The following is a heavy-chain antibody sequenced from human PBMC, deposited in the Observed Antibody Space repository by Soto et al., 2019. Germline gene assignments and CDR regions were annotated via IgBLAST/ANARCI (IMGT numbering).Heavy chain of an antibody. CDR3: ARYGPFKLNDH. CDR2: IKQDGSEK. Sequence: GSLRLSCAASGFTFSRFFMTWVRQAPGKGLEWVANIKQDGSEKFYVDSVKGRFTVSRDNAKNSLYLQMNSLTIDDTAVYFCARYGPFKLNDHWGQGSLVTVSS. CDR1: GFTFSRFF. J-gene: IGHJ4*02. V-gene: IGHV3-7*01. D-gene: IGHD3-10*01.